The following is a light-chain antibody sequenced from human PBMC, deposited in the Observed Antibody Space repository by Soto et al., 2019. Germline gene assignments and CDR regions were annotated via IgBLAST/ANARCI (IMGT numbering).Light chain of an antibody. CDR2: DVS. V-gene: IGLV2-14*01. CDR1: SSDVGGYNY. CDR3: SSYTSSSTRV. J-gene: IGLJ1*01. Sequence: QSALTQPASVSGSPGQSITISCTGTSSDVGGYNYVSWYQQHPGKAPKLMIYDVSNRPSGVSNRFSGSKSGNTASLTISGLQAEDEYDYYCSSYTSSSTRVFGTGTKLTVL.